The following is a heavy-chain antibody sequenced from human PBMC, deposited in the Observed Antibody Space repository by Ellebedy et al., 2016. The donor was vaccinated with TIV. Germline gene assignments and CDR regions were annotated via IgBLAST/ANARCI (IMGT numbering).Heavy chain of an antibody. CDR2: ISSEGSTT. D-gene: IGHD6-19*01. CDR1: GFTFSSYW. Sequence: GESLKISGAASGFTFSSYWMHWVRQAPGKGLVWVSRISSEGSTTTYADSARGRFTISRDNAKNTLYLQMNSLRAEDTAVYYCARGDGSSGWYFDYWGQGTLVTVSS. V-gene: IGHV3-74*03. J-gene: IGHJ4*02. CDR3: ARGDGSSGWYFDY.